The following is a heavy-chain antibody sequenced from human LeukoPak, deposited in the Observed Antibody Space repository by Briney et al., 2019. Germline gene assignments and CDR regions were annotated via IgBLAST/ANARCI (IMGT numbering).Heavy chain of an antibody. CDR1: GFTFSSYS. Sequence: GGSLRLSCAASGFTFSSYSMNWVRQAPGKGLEWVSSITSSSSYIYYADSVKGRFTISRDNAKNSLYLQMNSLRAEDTAVYYCARELGYCSGGSCYGWFDPWGQGTLVTVSS. CDR2: ITSSSSYI. J-gene: IGHJ5*02. D-gene: IGHD2-15*01. CDR3: ARELGYCSGGSCYGWFDP. V-gene: IGHV3-21*01.